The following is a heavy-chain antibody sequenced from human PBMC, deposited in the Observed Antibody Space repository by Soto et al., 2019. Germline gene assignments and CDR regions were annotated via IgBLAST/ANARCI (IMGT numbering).Heavy chain of an antibody. Sequence: QVQLQQWGAGLLKPSETLSLTCAVYGGSFSGYYWSWIRQPPGKGLEWIGEINHSGSTNYNPSLKRRVTISVDTSKNQFSLKLSSVTAADTAVYYCAIEGSGWPLDYWGQGTLVTVSS. CDR2: INHSGST. V-gene: IGHV4-34*01. J-gene: IGHJ4*02. CDR3: AIEGSGWPLDY. D-gene: IGHD6-19*01. CDR1: GGSFSGYY.